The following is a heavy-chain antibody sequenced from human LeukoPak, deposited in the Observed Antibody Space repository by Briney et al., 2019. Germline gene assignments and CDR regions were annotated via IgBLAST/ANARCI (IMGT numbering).Heavy chain of an antibody. CDR3: AREGRGAPAAVTDFDY. V-gene: IGHV1-2*02. J-gene: IGHJ4*02. Sequence: GASVKVSCKASGYTFTSYGISWVRQAPGHGLEWMGWINPNSGGTKSAQKFQGRVTMTRDSSINTAYMELSSLQSDDAAVYYCAREGRGAPAAVTDFDYWGQGTLVTVSS. D-gene: IGHD2-2*01. CDR2: INPNSGGT. CDR1: GYTFTSYG.